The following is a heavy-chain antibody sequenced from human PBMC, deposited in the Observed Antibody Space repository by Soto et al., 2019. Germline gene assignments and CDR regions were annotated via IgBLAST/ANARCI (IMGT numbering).Heavy chain of an antibody. CDR3: ARGRRGGIAARLYYFDY. CDR2: INHSGST. D-gene: IGHD6-6*01. CDR1: GGSFSGYY. V-gene: IGHV4-34*01. J-gene: IGHJ4*02. Sequence: SETLSLTCAVYGGSFSGYYWSWIRQPPGKGLEWIGEINHSGSTNYNPSLKSRVTISVDTSKNQFSLKLSSVTAADTAVYYCARGRRGGIAARLYYFDYWGQGTLVTVS.